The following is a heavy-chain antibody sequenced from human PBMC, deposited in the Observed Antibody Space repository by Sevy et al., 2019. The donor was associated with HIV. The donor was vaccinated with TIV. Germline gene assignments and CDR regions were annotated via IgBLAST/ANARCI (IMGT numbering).Heavy chain of an antibody. Sequence: ASVKVACKASGYTFTNFGINWVRQAPGQGLEWMGWISAYNGNTNYAQKLQDRDTMTTDTSTNTAYMELRRPTTGDTAVYYCAGVTLTGSHDYYYMDVWGKGTTVTVSS. D-gene: IGHD3-9*01. V-gene: IGHV1-18*01. CDR1: GYTFTNFG. CDR2: ISAYNGNT. CDR3: AGVTLTGSHDYYYMDV. J-gene: IGHJ6*03.